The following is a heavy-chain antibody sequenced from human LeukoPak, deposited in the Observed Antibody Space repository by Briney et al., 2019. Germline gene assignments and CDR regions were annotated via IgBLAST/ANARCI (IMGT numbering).Heavy chain of an antibody. J-gene: IGHJ6*02. Sequence: SETLSLTCTVSGVSINKYYWSWIRQPPGKGLEWIGYIYYSGSTNYNPSLKSRVTISVDTSKNQFFLKLSSVTAADTAVYYCARHKPGTYYYGMDVWGQGTTVTVSS. V-gene: IGHV4-59*08. CDR3: ARHKPGTYYYGMDV. CDR2: IYYSGST. CDR1: GVSINKYY. D-gene: IGHD3-16*01.